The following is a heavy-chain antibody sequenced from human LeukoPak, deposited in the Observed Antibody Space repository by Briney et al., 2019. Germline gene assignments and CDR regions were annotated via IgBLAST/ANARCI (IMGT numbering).Heavy chain of an antibody. J-gene: IGHJ5*02. CDR1: GFTFSNYG. V-gene: IGHV3-30*03. CDR2: ISYDESEK. D-gene: IGHD6-13*01. Sequence: GSLRLSCAAFGFTFSNYGMHWVRQAPGKGLEWVAMISYDESEKYYGDSVKGRFTISRDSFKRTLYLQMNSLRAEDTAVYYCARDPSPSIAAAGTDNWFDPWGQGTLVTVSS. CDR3: ARDPSPSIAAAGTDNWFDP.